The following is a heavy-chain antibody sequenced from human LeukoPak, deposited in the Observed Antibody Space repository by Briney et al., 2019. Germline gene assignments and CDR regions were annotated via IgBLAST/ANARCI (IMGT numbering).Heavy chain of an antibody. CDR3: ARVVAAATTDY. CDR1: GGSFSGYY. V-gene: IGHV4-34*01. CDR2: INHSGST. J-gene: IGHJ4*02. D-gene: IGHD6-13*01. Sequence: SETLSLTCAVYGGSFSGYYWSWIRQPPGKGLEWIGEINHSGSTNYNPSLKSRVTISVDTSKSQFSLKLSSVTAADTAAYYCARVVAAATTDYWGQGTLVTVSS.